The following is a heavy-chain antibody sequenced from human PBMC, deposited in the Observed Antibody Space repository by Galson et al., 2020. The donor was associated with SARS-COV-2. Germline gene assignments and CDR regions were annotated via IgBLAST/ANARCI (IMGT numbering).Heavy chain of an antibody. CDR1: GFTFSSYE. Sequence: GGSLRLSCAASGFTFSSYEMNWVRQAPGKGLEWVSSISSSGSTIYYADSVKGRFTISRDNAKNSLYLQMNSLRAEDTAVYYCARAPSRITMIVVVRYGMDVWGQGTTVTVSS. CDR2: ISSSGSTI. CDR3: ARAPSRITMIVVVRYGMDV. J-gene: IGHJ6*02. D-gene: IGHD3-22*01. V-gene: IGHV3-48*03.